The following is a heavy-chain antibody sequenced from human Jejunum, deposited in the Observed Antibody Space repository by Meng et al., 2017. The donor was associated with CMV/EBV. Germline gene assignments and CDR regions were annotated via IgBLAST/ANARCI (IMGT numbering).Heavy chain of an antibody. CDR1: SISSGDYY. CDR3: ARTQDCSITSCYTGFDP. Sequence: SISSGDYYWTWIRQSPGKGLEWIGFIYSSGRAYYNPSLASRLTISVDTSKNQFSLRLSSVTAADTAVYYCARTQDCSITSCYTGFDPWGQGTLVTVSS. J-gene: IGHJ5*02. CDR2: IYSSGRA. D-gene: IGHD2-2*01. V-gene: IGHV4-30-4*08.